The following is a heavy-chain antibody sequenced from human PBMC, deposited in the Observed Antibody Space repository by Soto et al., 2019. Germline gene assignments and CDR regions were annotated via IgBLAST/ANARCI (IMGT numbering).Heavy chain of an antibody. V-gene: IGHV4-59*01. Sequence: PSETLSLTCTVSGGSFSDYYWSWIRQPPGKGLEWIAYISHSGSTNYNPSLKSRVTISIDTSRNQFSLKLSSVTTADTAVYYCARRVGAPDYFDYWGQGALVTVSS. J-gene: IGHJ4*02. D-gene: IGHD1-26*01. CDR3: ARRVGAPDYFDY. CDR2: ISHSGST. CDR1: GGSFSDYY.